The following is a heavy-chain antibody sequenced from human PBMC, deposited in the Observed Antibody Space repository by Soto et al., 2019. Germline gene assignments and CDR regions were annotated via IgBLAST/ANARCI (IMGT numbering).Heavy chain of an antibody. CDR2: IDRDGSGK. Sequence: PGGSLRLSRAASGFIFSVHSMTWVRPATGKGLEWVANIDRDGSGKYYVDSVRGRFTISRDNAENSLYLQMSSLRDEDTALYYCARITVAQNEYLEEWGQGARVTVSS. V-gene: IGHV3-7*01. J-gene: IGHJ4*02. D-gene: IGHD6-19*01. CDR1: GFIFSVHS. CDR3: ARITVAQNEYLEE.